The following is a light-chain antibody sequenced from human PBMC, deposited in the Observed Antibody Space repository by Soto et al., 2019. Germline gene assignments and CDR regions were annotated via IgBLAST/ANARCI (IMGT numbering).Light chain of an antibody. Sequence: DIVMTQSPLSLSFTPGEPASISCRSSQSLLHSNGHHYLEWYFQKPGQSPQLLIYLASIRASGVPDRFSGSGSGTDFTLKISRVEAEDVGVSYCMQALHTPRTFGQGTKVEIK. J-gene: IGKJ1*01. CDR2: LAS. CDR3: MQALHTPRT. V-gene: IGKV2-28*01. CDR1: QSLLHSNGHHY.